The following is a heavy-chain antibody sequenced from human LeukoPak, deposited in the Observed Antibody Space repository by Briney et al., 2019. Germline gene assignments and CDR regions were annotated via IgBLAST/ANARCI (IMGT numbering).Heavy chain of an antibody. CDR2: IIPIFGIA. J-gene: IGHJ4*02. V-gene: IGHV1-69*10. CDR1: GGTFNSYA. Sequence: ASVKVSCKASGGTFNSYAITWVRQAPGQGLEWMGGIIPIFGIADYAQKFQARVTITADKSTSTAYMDLSSLRSDDTAVYYCARGRLKAARDERYYCDYWGQGTLVTVSS. D-gene: IGHD6-6*01. CDR3: ARGRLKAARDERYYCDY.